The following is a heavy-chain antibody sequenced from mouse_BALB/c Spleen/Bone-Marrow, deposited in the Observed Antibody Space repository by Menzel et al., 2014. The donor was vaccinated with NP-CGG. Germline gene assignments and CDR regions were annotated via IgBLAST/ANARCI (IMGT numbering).Heavy chain of an antibody. CDR1: GFTFTDYY. D-gene: IGHD2-4*01. V-gene: IGHV7-3*02. CDR2: IRNKAKGYTT. Sequence: EVMLVESGGGLVQPGGSLRLSCATSGFTFTDYYMSWVRQPPGKALEWLGFIRNKAKGYTTEFSASVEGRFTISRDNSQSILYLQTITLRAEDSATYYCARDINYDIYWYFDVWGAGTTVTVSS. J-gene: IGHJ1*01. CDR3: ARDINYDIYWYFDV.